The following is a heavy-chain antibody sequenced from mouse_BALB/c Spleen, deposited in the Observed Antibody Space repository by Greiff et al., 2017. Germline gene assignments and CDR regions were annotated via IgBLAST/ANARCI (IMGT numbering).Heavy chain of an antibody. CDR1: GLSLTDHA. CDR2: LWGGGST. V-gene: IGHV2-6-5*01. Sequence: VQLHQSGPGLVAPPHSPHITCPVTGLSLTDHAVSWIRQPPGKGPEWLGVLWGGGSTYFNSALKSRLSISKDNSKSQVFLKMNSLQTDDTAMYYCAKPTTTGGFAYWGQGTLVTVSA. CDR3: AKPTTTGGFAY. D-gene: IGHD2-12*01. J-gene: IGHJ3*01.